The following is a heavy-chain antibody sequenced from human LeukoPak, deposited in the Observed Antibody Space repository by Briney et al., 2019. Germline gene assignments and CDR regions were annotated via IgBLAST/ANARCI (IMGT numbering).Heavy chain of an antibody. CDR1: GGTFRSYA. J-gene: IGHJ6*03. CDR2: IIPIFGTA. Sequence: GASVKVSCKASGGTFRSYAISWVRQAPGQGLEWMGGIIPIFGTANYAQKFQGRVTITTDESTSTAYMELSSLRSEDTAVYYCARDLRDYSNYGPYYYYYYYMDVWGKGTTVTVSS. V-gene: IGHV1-69*05. CDR3: ARDLRDYSNYGPYYYYYYYMDV. D-gene: IGHD4-11*01.